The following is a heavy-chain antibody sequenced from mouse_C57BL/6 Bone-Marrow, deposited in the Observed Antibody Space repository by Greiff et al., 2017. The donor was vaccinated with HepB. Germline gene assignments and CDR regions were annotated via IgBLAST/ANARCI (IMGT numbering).Heavy chain of an antibody. V-gene: IGHV10-1*01. Sequence: DVKLVESGGGLVQPKGSLKLSCAASGFSFNTYAMNWVRQAPGKGLEWVARIRSKSNNYATYYADSVKDRFTISRDDSESMLYLQMNNLKTEDTAMYYCVRQDTTVVENYAMDYWGQGTSVTVSS. J-gene: IGHJ4*01. D-gene: IGHD1-1*01. CDR1: GFSFNTYA. CDR2: IRSKSNNYAT. CDR3: VRQDTTVVENYAMDY.